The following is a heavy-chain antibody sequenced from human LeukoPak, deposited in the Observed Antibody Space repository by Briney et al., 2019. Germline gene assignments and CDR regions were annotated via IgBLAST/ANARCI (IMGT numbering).Heavy chain of an antibody. V-gene: IGHV3-23*01. Sequence: GGSLRPSCAASGFTFSSYAMSWVRQAPGRGLEWVSGISGSGGSSYYADSVKGRFTISRDNSRKTLYLQMNSLRAEDTAVYYCAKVPPYYYGSGYEYYFDYWGQGTLVTVSS. J-gene: IGHJ4*02. D-gene: IGHD3-10*01. CDR2: ISGSGGSS. CDR1: GFTFSSYA. CDR3: AKVPPYYYGSGYEYYFDY.